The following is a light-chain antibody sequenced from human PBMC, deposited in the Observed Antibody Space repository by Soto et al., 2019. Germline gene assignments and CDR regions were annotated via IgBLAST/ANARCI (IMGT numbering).Light chain of an antibody. CDR2: DVS. Sequence: ALTQPASVSGSPGQSITISCTGTSSDVGGYNYVSWYQQHPGKAPKLMIYDVSNRPSGVSNRFSGSKSGNTASLTISGLQAEDEADYYCSSYTSSSPLFGTGTKVTVL. V-gene: IGLV2-14*01. CDR1: SSDVGGYNY. CDR3: SSYTSSSPL. J-gene: IGLJ1*01.